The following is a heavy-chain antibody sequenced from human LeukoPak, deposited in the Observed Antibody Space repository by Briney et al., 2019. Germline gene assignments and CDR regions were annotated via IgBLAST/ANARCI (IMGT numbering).Heavy chain of an antibody. CDR3: ARTVGALYDAFNI. V-gene: IGHV4-59*08. CDR2: IYYSGST. CDR1: GGSISAYY. J-gene: IGHJ3*02. Sequence: PSETLSLTCTVSGGSISAYYWSWIRQPPGKGLEWIGYIYYSGSTNYNPSLKSRVTISVDTSKNQFSLKLSSVTAADTAVYYCARTVGALYDAFNIWGQGTMVTVSS. D-gene: IGHD1-26*01.